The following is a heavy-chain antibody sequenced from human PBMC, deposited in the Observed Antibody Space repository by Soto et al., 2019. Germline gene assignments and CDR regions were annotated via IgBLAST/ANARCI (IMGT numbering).Heavy chain of an antibody. D-gene: IGHD3-10*01. CDR1: GFSLSTSGVG. J-gene: IGHJ4*02. V-gene: IGHV2-5*02. Sequence: QITLKESGPTLVKPTQTLTLTCTFSGFSLSTSGVGVGWIRQPPGKALEWLAVIYWDDDNRYSPSLKSRLTNTKDTPKSQVVLTMPNMDPVHTATHYCAHRMGFGENSNWGQGTLVTVSS. CDR2: IYWDDDN. CDR3: AHRMGFGENSN.